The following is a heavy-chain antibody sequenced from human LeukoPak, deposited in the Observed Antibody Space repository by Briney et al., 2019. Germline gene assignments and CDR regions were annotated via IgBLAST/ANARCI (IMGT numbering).Heavy chain of an antibody. D-gene: IGHD3-22*01. J-gene: IGHJ5*02. Sequence: SETLSLTCTVSGGSISSGGYYWSWIRQHPGKGLEWIGYIYYSGSTYYNPSLKSRVTISVDTSKNQFSLKLSSVTAADTAVYYCARGTYYYDSSGYFNWFDPWGQGTLVTVSS. CDR3: ARGTYYYDSSGYFNWFDP. V-gene: IGHV4-31*03. CDR2: IYYSGST. CDR1: GGSISSGGYY.